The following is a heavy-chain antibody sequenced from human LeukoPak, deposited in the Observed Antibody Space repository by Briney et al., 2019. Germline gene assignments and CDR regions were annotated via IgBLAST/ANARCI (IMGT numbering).Heavy chain of an antibody. V-gene: IGHV6-1*01. D-gene: IGHD1-26*01. CDR1: GDSVSSNSAA. CDR3: ARERYSGYSGSYWEYYFDY. J-gene: IGHJ4*02. Sequence: SQTLSLTCAISGDSVSSNSAAWNWIRQSPSRGLEWLGRTYYRSKWYNDYEVSVKSRITINPDTSKNQFSLQLNSVTPEDTAVYYCARERYSGYSGSYWEYYFDYWGQGTLVTVSS. CDR2: TYYRSKWYN.